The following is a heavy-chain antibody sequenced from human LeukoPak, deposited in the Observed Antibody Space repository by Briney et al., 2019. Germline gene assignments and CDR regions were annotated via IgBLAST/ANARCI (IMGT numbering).Heavy chain of an antibody. CDR1: GFTFSSYT. CDR2: ISTTSGYI. CDR3: ARESRLLPPYFDY. Sequence: NPGGSLRLSCAASGFTFSSYTMNWVRQAPGKGLEWVSSISTTSGYIYYADSVKGRFTISRDNAKNSLYLQMNSLRAEDTAVYYCARESRLLPPYFDYWGQGTLVTVSS. J-gene: IGHJ4*02. D-gene: IGHD1-26*01. V-gene: IGHV3-21*01.